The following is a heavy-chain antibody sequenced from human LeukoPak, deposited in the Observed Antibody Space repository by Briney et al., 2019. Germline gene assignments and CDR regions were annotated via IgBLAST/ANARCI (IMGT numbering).Heavy chain of an antibody. CDR2: INPNSGGT. Sequence: ASVKVSCKASGYTFTGYYMHWVRQAPGQGLEWMGRINPNSGGTNYAQKFQGRVTMTRDTSNSTAYMELSRLRSDDTAVYYCARAPGGRGYSSNWKAFDIWGQGTMVTVSS. CDR3: ARAPGGRGYSSNWKAFDI. CDR1: GYTFTGYY. J-gene: IGHJ3*02. D-gene: IGHD6-13*01. V-gene: IGHV1-2*06.